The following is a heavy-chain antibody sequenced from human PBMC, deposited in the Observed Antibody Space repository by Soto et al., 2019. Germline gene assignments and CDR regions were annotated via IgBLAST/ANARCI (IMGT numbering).Heavy chain of an antibody. Sequence: GGSLMIFCQSSGYSLTSYCIRWVRKMPAKGRKWMGIIYPGDSDTRYSPSFQGQVTISADKSMSTAYLQWRSLKASDTGMYDCARKTYYYDSSGTNWFDPWGQGTLVTVSS. D-gene: IGHD3-22*01. CDR2: IYPGDSDT. J-gene: IGHJ5*02. CDR3: ARKTYYYDSSGTNWFDP. CDR1: GYSLTSYC. V-gene: IGHV5-51*01.